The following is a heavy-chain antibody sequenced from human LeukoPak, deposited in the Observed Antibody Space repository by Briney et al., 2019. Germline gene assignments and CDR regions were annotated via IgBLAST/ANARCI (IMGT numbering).Heavy chain of an antibody. CDR2: INPNSGGT. CDR3: ARGLGYCSGGSCYFYFDY. Sequence: ASVKVSYKASGYTFTGYYMHWVRQAPGRGREWMGWINPNSGGTNYAQKFQGRVTMTRDTSISTAYMELSRLRSDDTAVYYCARGLGYCSGGSCYFYFDYWGQGTLVTVSS. V-gene: IGHV1-2*02. J-gene: IGHJ4*02. D-gene: IGHD2-15*01. CDR1: GYTFTGYY.